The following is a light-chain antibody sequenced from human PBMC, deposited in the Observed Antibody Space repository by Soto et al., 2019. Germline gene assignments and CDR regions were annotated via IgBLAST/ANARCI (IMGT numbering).Light chain of an antibody. CDR1: QSISRW. Sequence: IQITQSPSTLSASVGDRVTITCRASQSISRWLAWYQQKPGKAPELLIYDVSTLESGVPSRFSGSGSGTEFTLTISSLQPDDFATYYCQQCNTFWTFGQGTKVDIK. CDR2: DVS. V-gene: IGKV1-5*01. J-gene: IGKJ1*01. CDR3: QQCNTFWT.